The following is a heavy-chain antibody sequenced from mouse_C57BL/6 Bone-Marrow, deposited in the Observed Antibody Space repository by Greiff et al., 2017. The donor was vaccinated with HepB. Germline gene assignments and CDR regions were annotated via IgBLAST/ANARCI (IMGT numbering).Heavy chain of an antibody. CDR3: SSEGGGGGLAY. CDR1: GYTFTSYW. Sequence: VQLQQPGAELVKPGASVKLSCKASGYTFTSYWMQWVKQRPGQGLEWIGEIDPSDSYTNYNQKFKGKATLTVDTSSSTASMQLSSLTSEDSAVYYCSSEGGGGGLAYWGQGTTLTVSS. V-gene: IGHV1-50*01. J-gene: IGHJ2*01. CDR2: IDPSDSYT.